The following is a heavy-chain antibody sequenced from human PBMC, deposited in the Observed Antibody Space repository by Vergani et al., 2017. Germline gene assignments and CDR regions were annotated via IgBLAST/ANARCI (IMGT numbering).Heavy chain of an antibody. CDR2: IYPADSDT. CDR3: ARHTTYTDS. Sequence: EVELVQSGPEMRKPGESLKISCKGSEYSFGNYWIGWVRQMPGKGLEWMGIIYPADSDTRYSPSFQGQVPISAYKSISTAFLQWDSLTASDTALYYCARHTTYTDSWGQGTLVTVSS. D-gene: IGHD1-1*01. J-gene: IGHJ4*02. V-gene: IGHV5-51*01. CDR1: EYSFGNYW.